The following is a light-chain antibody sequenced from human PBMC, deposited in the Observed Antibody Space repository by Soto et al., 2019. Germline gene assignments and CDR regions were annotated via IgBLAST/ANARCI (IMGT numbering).Light chain of an antibody. J-gene: IGLJ1*01. V-gene: IGLV2-23*01. Sequence: QSVLTQPASVCGSPGQSITISCTLSSSDVGNYNLVSWYQQHPGKAPKLMIYEDTKWPSGVSNRFSGSKSGNTAYLTISGLQAEDEADYYCWSYAVGRTYVFGTGTKVTLL. CDR1: SSDVGNYNL. CDR2: EDT. CDR3: WSYAVGRTYV.